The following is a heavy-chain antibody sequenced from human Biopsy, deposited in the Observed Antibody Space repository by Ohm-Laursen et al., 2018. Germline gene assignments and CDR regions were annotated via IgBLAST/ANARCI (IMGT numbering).Heavy chain of an antibody. Sequence: SLRLSCAASGFIFSTYTMNWVRQAPGEGLEWVSSISSRSSDIYYADSVKGRFTISRDNAKNSLFLHMSSLRAEDTAVYYCAKDRYNYTPIGGFSMDVWDQGTTVTVSS. CDR1: GFIFSTYT. J-gene: IGHJ6*02. CDR3: AKDRYNYTPIGGFSMDV. D-gene: IGHD5-18*01. CDR2: ISSRSSDI. V-gene: IGHV3-21*01.